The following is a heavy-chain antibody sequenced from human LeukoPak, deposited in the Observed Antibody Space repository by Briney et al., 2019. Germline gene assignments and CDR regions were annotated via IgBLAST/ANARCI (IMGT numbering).Heavy chain of an antibody. CDR1: GFTFSSYE. D-gene: IGHD3-16*01. V-gene: IGHV3-66*01. J-gene: IGHJ3*02. CDR2: IYSGGST. Sequence: GGSLRLSCAASGFTFSSYEMNWVRQAPGKGLEWVSVIYSGGSTYHADSVKGRFTISRDTSGNTVYLQMNSLRAEDTAVYYCARDQVWGHPAFDIWGQGTMVTASS. CDR3: ARDQVWGHPAFDI.